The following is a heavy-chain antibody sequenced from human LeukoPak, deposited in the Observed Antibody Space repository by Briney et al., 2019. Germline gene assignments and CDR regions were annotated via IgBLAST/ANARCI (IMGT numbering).Heavy chain of an antibody. CDR1: GFTFSSYD. Sequence: PGGSLRLSCAASGFTFSSYDMHWVRQATGKGLEWVSAIGTAGDTYYPGSVKGRFTISRENAKNSLYLQMNSLRAGDTAVYYCARVGGFGSLYYFDYWGQGTLVTVSS. J-gene: IGHJ4*02. D-gene: IGHD2-15*01. V-gene: IGHV3-13*01. CDR2: IGTAGDT. CDR3: ARVGGFGSLYYFDY.